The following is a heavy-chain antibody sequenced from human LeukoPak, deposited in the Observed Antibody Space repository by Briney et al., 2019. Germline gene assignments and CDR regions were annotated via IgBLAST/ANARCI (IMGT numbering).Heavy chain of an antibody. Sequence: GGSLRLSCAASGFAFSSYAMRWVRQAPGKGLEWVSSISGSGDRRDYADSVKGRFTISRDNSKNTLYLEMYSLRAEDTAVYYCAKDRGHCTNGVCHNYYYMDVWGKGTTVTVSS. CDR1: GFAFSSYA. CDR3: AKDRGHCTNGVCHNYYYMDV. D-gene: IGHD2-8*01. J-gene: IGHJ6*03. V-gene: IGHV3-23*01. CDR2: ISGSGDRR.